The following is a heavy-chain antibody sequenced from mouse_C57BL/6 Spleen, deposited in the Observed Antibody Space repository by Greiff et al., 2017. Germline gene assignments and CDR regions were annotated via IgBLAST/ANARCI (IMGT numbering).Heavy chain of an antibody. Sequence: EVHLVESGGDLVKPGGSLKLSCAASGFTFSSYGMSWVRQTPDKRLEWVATISSGGSYTYYPDSVKGRFTISRDNAKNTLYLQMSSLKSEDTAMYYCARQSGYDGFSPDYWGQGTTLTVSS. CDR1: GFTFSSYG. CDR2: ISSGGSYT. CDR3: ARQSGYDGFSPDY. V-gene: IGHV5-6*01. D-gene: IGHD2-3*01. J-gene: IGHJ2*01.